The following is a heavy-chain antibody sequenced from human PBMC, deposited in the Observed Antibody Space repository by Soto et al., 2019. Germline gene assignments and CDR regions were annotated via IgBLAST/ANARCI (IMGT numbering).Heavy chain of an antibody. CDR1: GFTFSSYS. CDR2: ISSSSSYI. CDR3: ARVNVLRFLEFPSGMDV. J-gene: IGHJ6*02. V-gene: IGHV3-21*01. D-gene: IGHD3-3*01. Sequence: PGGSLRLSCAAPGFTFSSYSMNWVRQAPGKGLEWVSSISSSSSYIYYADSVKGRFTISRDNAKNSLYLQMNSLRAEDTAVYYCARVNVLRFLEFPSGMDVWGQGTTVTVSS.